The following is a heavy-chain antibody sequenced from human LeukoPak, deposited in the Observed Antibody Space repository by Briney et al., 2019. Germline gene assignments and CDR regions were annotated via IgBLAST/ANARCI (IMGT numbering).Heavy chain of an antibody. CDR3: ARGLQYYYDSSGYYFDY. J-gene: IGHJ4*02. CDR1: GFTLNSYS. Sequence: PGGSLRLSCAASGFTLNSYSMHWVRQAPGTGLEWVAVISYDGSNKHYGDSVKGPFTISRDNSKNTLYLELSSLRAEDTAVFYCARGLQYYYDSSGYYFDYWGQGTLVTVSS. CDR2: ISYDGSNK. V-gene: IGHV3-30-3*01. D-gene: IGHD3-22*01.